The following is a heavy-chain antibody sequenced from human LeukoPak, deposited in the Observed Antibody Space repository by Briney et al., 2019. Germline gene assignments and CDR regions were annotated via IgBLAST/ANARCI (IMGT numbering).Heavy chain of an antibody. D-gene: IGHD4-17*01. CDR2: INPSGGST. J-gene: IGHJ5*02. V-gene: IGHV1-46*01. CDR1: GYTFTSYY. Sequence: GASVKVSCKASGYTFTSYYMHWVRQAPGQGLEWMGIINPSGGSTSYAQKFQGRVTMTRDMSTSTVYMELSSLRSEDPAVYYCARGGYDGDYVNNWFDPWGQGTLVTVFS. CDR3: ARGGYDGDYVNNWFDP.